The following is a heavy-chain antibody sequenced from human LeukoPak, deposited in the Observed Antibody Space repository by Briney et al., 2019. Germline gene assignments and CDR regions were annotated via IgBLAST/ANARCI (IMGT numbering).Heavy chain of an antibody. CDR3: ARGAVASFRGYYYYYYMDV. D-gene: IGHD6-19*01. Sequence: PGGSLRLSCAASGFTFSSYAMSWVRQAPGKGLEWVSAISGSGGSTYYADSVEGRFTISRDNSKNTLYLQMNSLRAEDTAVYYCARGAVASFRGYYYYYYMDVWGKGTTVTVSS. CDR2: ISGSGGST. J-gene: IGHJ6*03. V-gene: IGHV3-23*01. CDR1: GFTFSSYA.